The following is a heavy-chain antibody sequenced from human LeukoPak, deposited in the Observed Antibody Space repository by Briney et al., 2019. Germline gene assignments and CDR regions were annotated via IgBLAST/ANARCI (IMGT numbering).Heavy chain of an antibody. V-gene: IGHV4-34*01. Sequence: SETLSLTCAVYGGSFSGYYWSWIRQPPGKGLEWIGEINHSGSTNYNPSLKSRVTISVDTSKNQFSLKLSSVTAADTAVYYCARHRSYYYGSGSYYKLYWFDPWGQGTLVTVSS. D-gene: IGHD3-10*01. CDR3: ARHRSYYYGSGSYYKLYWFDP. J-gene: IGHJ5*02. CDR2: INHSGST. CDR1: GGSFSGYY.